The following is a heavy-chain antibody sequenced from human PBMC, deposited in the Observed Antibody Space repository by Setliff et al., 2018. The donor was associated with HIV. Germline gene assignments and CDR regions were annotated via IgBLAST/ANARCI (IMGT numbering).Heavy chain of an antibody. J-gene: IGHJ3*02. CDR2: IIPNSGGT. D-gene: IGHD2-8*01. CDR3: ATKVYCTNGVCLDASDI. CDR1: GYTFTAYF. Sequence: ASVKVSCKASGYTFTAYFMHWVRQAPGQGLQWMGRIIPNSGGTNYAQKFQGRVTMTRDTSISTAYMELSRLRADDTAVYYCATKVYCTNGVCLDASDIWGQGTMVTVSS. V-gene: IGHV1-2*06.